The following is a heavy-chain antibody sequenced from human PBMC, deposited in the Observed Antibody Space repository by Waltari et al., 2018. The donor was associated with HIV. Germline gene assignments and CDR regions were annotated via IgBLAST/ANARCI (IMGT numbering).Heavy chain of an antibody. CDR3: ASPYSSGGGLDAFDI. V-gene: IGHV4-34*01. Sequence: QVQLQQWGAGLLKPSETLSLTCAVYGGSFSGYYWSWIRQPPGKGLEWIGEINHSGSTNYNPSLKSRVTISVDTSKNQFSLKLSSVTAADTAVYYCASPYSSGGGLDAFDIWGQGTMVTVSS. CDR1: GGSFSGYY. D-gene: IGHD6-19*01. J-gene: IGHJ3*02. CDR2: INHSGST.